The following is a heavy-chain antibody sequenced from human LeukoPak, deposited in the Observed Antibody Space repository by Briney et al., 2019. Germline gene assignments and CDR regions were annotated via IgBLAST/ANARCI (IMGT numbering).Heavy chain of an antibody. V-gene: IGHV1-69*01. CDR2: IIPIFGTA. J-gene: IGHJ4*02. D-gene: IGHD3-9*01. Sequence: SVKVSCKASGGTFSSYAISWMRQAPGQGLEWMGGIIPIFGTANYAQKFQGRVTITADESTSTAYMELSSLRSEDTAVYYCARELPPDDILDYWGQGTLVTVSS. CDR3: ARELPPDDILDY. CDR1: GGTFSSYA.